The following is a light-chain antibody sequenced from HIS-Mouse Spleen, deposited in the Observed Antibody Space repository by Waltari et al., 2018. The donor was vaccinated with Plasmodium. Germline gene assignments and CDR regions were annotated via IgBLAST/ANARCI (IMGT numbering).Light chain of an antibody. J-gene: IGLJ1*01. CDR1: SSDVGGYNY. Sequence: QSALTQPASVSGSPGQSITISCTGTSSDVGGYNYVYWYQQHPGQAPKLMIYEVSNRPSGVSNRFSGSKSGNTASLTISGLQAEDEADYYCSSYTSSSTLYYVFGTGTKVTVL. CDR2: EVS. CDR3: SSYTSSSTLYYV. V-gene: IGLV2-14*01.